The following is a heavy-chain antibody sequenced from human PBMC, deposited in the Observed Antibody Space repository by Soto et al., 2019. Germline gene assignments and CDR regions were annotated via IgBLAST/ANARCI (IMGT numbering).Heavy chain of an antibody. CDR1: GFTFSAHW. V-gene: IGHV3-7*01. CDR2: INQRGSVK. Sequence: PGGSLRLSCAVSGFTFSAHWMNWVRQAPGKGLEWVANINQRGSVKYYMDSVAGRFTISRDNAKQSLYLQMNSLRAEDTAVYYCARDKDTIEGVAFDIWGQGTIVTVSS. CDR3: ARDKDTIEGVAFDI. D-gene: IGHD3-3*01. J-gene: IGHJ3*02.